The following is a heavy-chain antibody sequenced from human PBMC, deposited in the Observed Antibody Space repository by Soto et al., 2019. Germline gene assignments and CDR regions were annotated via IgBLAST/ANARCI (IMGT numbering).Heavy chain of an antibody. CDR2: ITFSGNTV. D-gene: IGHD3-3*01. CDR1: GGTLSDSY. Sequence: GGALRLRCAASGGTLSDSYKSLSRQPPGQGLEWISYITFSGNTVHYADSLKGRFTTSSDNAKNSLYLQMNRLRAEDTAVYYVARGIWRPKYGIDVWGQGPTVT. V-gene: IGHV3-11*01. J-gene: IGHJ6*01. CDR3: ARGIWRPKYGIDV.